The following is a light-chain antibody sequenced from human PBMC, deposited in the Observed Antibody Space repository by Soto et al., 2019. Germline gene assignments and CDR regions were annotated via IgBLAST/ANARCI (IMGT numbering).Light chain of an antibody. CDR1: QSVSSY. Sequence: EIVLTQSPATLSLSPGERATLSCRASQSVSSYLAWYQQKPGRAPRLLIYDASNRATGIPARFSGSGSGTDFTLTISSPEPEDFAVYYCQQRSNWPPTFGGGTKVEIK. J-gene: IGKJ4*01. CDR2: DAS. CDR3: QQRSNWPPT. V-gene: IGKV3-11*01.